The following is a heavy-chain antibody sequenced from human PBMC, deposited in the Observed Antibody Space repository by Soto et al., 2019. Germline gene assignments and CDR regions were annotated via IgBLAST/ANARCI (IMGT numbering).Heavy chain of an antibody. CDR1: GFTFSSYG. Sequence: QVQLVESGGGVVQPGRSLRLSCAASGFTFSSYGMHWVRQAPGKGLEWVAVIWYDGSNKYYADFVKGRFTISRDNSKNTLYLQMNSLRAEDTAVYYCARDGMVDAKYYFDYWGQGTLVTVSS. V-gene: IGHV3-33*01. J-gene: IGHJ4*02. CDR3: ARDGMVDAKYYFDY. D-gene: IGHD3-3*01. CDR2: IWYDGSNK.